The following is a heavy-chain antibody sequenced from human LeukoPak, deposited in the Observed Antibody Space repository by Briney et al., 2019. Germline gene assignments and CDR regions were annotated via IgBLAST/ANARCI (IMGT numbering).Heavy chain of an antibody. D-gene: IGHD5-24*01. Sequence: GGSLRLSCAAPGFTFSSYEMNWVRQAPGKGLEWVSYISSSGSTIYYADSVKGRFTISRDNGKNSLFLQMNSLRVEDTAVYYCGRDGYNHVDYWGQGTLVTVSS. J-gene: IGHJ4*02. CDR3: GRDGYNHVDY. V-gene: IGHV3-48*03. CDR1: GFTFSSYE. CDR2: ISSSGSTI.